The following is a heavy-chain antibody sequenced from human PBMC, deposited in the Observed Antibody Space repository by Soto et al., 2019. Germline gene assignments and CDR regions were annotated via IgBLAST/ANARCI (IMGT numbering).Heavy chain of an antibody. CDR1: GYTFTGNY. CDR3: ARGYCSSTGCSHYFDY. J-gene: IGHJ4*02. Sequence: QVQLVQSGAEVKKPGASVKVSCKASGYTFTGNYMHWVRQAPGQGLEWMALINPTSGGTNYAQKFQGRVTMTWDTSISTAYMELSRLTSDDTAIYYCARGYCSSTGCSHYFDYWGQGTLVTVSS. V-gene: IGHV1-2*02. D-gene: IGHD2-2*01. CDR2: INPTSGGT.